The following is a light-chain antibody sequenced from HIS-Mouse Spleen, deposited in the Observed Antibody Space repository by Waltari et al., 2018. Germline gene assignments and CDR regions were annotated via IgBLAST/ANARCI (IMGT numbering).Light chain of an antibody. Sequence: SYELTPPPSVSVSPGQPARTPFPGDALPQKYAYWYQQRSGQAPVLVIYDDSKRPPGIPERFSGSSSGTMATLTISGAQVEDEADYYCYSTDSSGNHRVFGGGTKLTVL. V-gene: IGLV3-10*01. CDR3: YSTDSSGNHRV. CDR1: ALPQKY. CDR2: DDS. J-gene: IGLJ2*01.